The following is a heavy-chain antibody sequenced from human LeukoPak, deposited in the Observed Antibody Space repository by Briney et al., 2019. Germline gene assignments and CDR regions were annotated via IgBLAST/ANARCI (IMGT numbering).Heavy chain of an antibody. CDR2: ISYDGSNK. J-gene: IGHJ4*02. V-gene: IGHV3-30*18. CDR3: AKRAAAGSFDY. Sequence: GWSLRLSCAASGFTFSSYWMSWVRQAPGKGLEWVAVISYDGSNKYYADSVKGRFTISRDNSKNTLYLQMNSLRAEDTAVYYCAKRAAAGSFDYWGQGTLVTVSS. D-gene: IGHD6-13*01. CDR1: GFTFSSYW.